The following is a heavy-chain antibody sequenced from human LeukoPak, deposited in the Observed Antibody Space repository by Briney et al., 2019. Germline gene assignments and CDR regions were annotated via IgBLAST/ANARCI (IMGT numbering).Heavy chain of an antibody. CDR1: GGTFSSYA. CDR3: ARENRSYYSSGWYGLNWFDP. Sequence: VKVSCKASGGTFSSYAMSWVRQAPGQRLEWMGGIIPIFGTANYAQKFQGRVTITADESTSTAYMELSSLRSEDTAVYYCARENRSYYSSGWYGLNWFDPWGQGTLVTVSS. V-gene: IGHV1-69*13. J-gene: IGHJ5*02. CDR2: IIPIFGTA. D-gene: IGHD6-19*01.